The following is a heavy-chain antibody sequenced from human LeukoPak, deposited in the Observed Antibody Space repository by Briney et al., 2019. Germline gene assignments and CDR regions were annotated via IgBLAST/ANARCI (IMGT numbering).Heavy chain of an antibody. D-gene: IGHD2-2*03. CDR3: AKHCSGYCNTASEKRFDP. CDR2: IGSNSVPT. J-gene: IGHJ5*02. Sequence: GGSLRLSCAASGFTFSSYSMNWVRQAPGKGLEWVSGIGSNSVPTVYAASVKGRFTISRDTSKSMLYLQMDSLRVEDTAVYYCAKHCSGYCNTASEKRFDPWGQGTLVTVSS. CDR1: GFTFSSYS. V-gene: IGHV3-23*01.